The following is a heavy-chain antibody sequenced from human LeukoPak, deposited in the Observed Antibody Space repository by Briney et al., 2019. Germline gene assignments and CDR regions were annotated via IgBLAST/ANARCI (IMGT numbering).Heavy chain of an antibody. V-gene: IGHV3-30*02. CDR2: IRYDGSNK. CDR1: GFTFSSYG. Sequence: GGSLRLSCAASGFTFSSYGMHWVRQAPGKGLEWVAFIRYDGSNKYYADSVKGRFTISRDNSKSTLYLQMNSLRAEDTAVYYCARDFRASDFWGIYYYYYMDVWGKGTTATVSS. J-gene: IGHJ6*03. D-gene: IGHD3/OR15-3a*01. CDR3: ARDFRASDFWGIYYYYYMDV.